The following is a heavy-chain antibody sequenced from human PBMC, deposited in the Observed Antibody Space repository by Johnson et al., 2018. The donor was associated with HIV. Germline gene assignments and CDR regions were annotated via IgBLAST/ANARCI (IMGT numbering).Heavy chain of an antibody. CDR3: ARACRDGYTCDVYDI. CDR1: GFTFSSNY. D-gene: IGHD2-15*01. J-gene: IGHJ3*02. V-gene: IGHV3-11*04. CDR2: ISSSGSTI. Sequence: QVQLVESGGGVVQPGRSLRLSCAASGFTFSSNYMSWIRQAPGKGLEWVSYISSSGSTIYYADSVKGRFTISRDNAKNSLYLQMDSLRTEDTAVDYCARACRDGYTCDVYDIWCRGTMVTVSS.